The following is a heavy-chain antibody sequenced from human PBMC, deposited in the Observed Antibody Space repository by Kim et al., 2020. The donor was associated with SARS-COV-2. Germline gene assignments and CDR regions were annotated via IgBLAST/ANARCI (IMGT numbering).Heavy chain of an antibody. J-gene: IGHJ5*02. Sequence: GGSLRLSCAASGFTFSSYSMNWVRQAPGKGLEWVSSISSSSSYIYYADSVKGRFTISRDNAKNSLYLQMNSLRAEDTAVYYCARGLGGKGFGELLTPDWFDPWGQGTLVTVSS. CDR3: ARGLGGKGFGELLTPDWFDP. V-gene: IGHV3-21*01. CDR2: ISSSSSYI. D-gene: IGHD3-10*01. CDR1: GFTFSSYS.